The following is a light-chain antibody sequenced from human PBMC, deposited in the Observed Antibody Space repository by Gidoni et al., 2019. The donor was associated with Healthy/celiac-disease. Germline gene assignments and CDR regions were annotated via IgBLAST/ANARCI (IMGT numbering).Light chain of an antibody. CDR1: QSISSY. Sequence: DIQMTQSPSSLSASVGDRVTITCRASQSISSYLNWYQHKPGKAPKLLIYAASSLQSGVPSRFSGSGSETDFTLTISSLQPEDFATYYCQQSYSTPYTFXXXTKLEI. V-gene: IGKV1-39*01. CDR2: AAS. CDR3: QQSYSTPYT. J-gene: IGKJ2*01.